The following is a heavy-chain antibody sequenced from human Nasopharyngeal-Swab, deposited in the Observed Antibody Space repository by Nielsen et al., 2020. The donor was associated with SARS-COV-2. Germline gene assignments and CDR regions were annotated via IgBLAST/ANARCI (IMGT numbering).Heavy chain of an antibody. J-gene: IGHJ6*02. CDR2: ISSSGSTI. CDR1: GFTFSDYY. CDR3: AREGGRYYGSGSRYYYGMDV. Sequence: GESLKISCAASGFTFSDYYMSWIRQAPGKGLEWVSYISSSGSTIYYADSVKGRFTISRDNAKNSLYLQMNSPRAEDTAVYYCAREGGRYYGSGSRYYYGMDVWGQGTTVTVSS. V-gene: IGHV3-11*04. D-gene: IGHD3-10*01.